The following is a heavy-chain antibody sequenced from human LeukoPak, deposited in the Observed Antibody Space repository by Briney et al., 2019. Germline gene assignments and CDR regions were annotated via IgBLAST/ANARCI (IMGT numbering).Heavy chain of an antibody. CDR1: GYTFTSYD. V-gene: IGHV1-8*01. CDR3: ARGPNWGTRVRYNWFDP. J-gene: IGHJ5*02. Sequence: ASVKVSCKVSGYTFTSYDINWVRQATGQGLEWMGWMNPNSGNTGYAQKFQGRVTMTRNTSISTAYMELSSLRSEDTAVYYCARGPNWGTRVRYNWFDPWGQGTLVTVSS. CDR2: MNPNSGNT. D-gene: IGHD3-16*01.